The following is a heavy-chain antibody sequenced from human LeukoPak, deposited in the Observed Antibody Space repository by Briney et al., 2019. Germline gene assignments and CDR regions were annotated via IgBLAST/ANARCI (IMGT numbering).Heavy chain of an antibody. Sequence: SVKVSCKASGGTCSSYAISWVRQAPGQGLEWMGRIIPILGIANYAQKFQGRVTITADKSTSTAYMELSSLRSEDTAVYYCARLSSSGVYWGQEPWSPSPQ. CDR2: IIPILGIA. V-gene: IGHV1-69*04. J-gene: IGHJ4*01. CDR1: GGTCSSYA. CDR3: ARLSSSGVY. D-gene: IGHD6-19*01.